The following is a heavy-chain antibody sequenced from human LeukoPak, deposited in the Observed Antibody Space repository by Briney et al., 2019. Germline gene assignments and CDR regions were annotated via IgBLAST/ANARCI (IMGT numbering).Heavy chain of an antibody. D-gene: IGHD6-13*01. CDR3: ARGISSSSSFDY. CDR2: INHSGST. J-gene: IGHJ4*02. CDR1: GGSFSGYY. V-gene: IGHV4-34*01. Sequence: PSETLSLTCAVYGGSFSGYYWSWIRQPPGKGLEWIGEINHSGSTNYNPSLKSRVTISVETSKNQFSLKLSSVTAADTAVYYCARGISSSSSFDYWGQGTLVTVSS.